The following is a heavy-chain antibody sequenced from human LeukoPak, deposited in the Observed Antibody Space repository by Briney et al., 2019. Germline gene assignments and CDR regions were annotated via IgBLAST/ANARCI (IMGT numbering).Heavy chain of an antibody. D-gene: IGHD3-16*01. J-gene: IGHJ4*02. Sequence: ASVTVSCKGSGYTFTGYYMHWVRQAPGQGREWMGWINPNSGGTNYAQKFQGRVTMTRDASNSAAYMELDRLTSDEPAVFFCGRVLVGEDLDYWGTGILVTVSS. CDR3: GRVLVGEDLDY. V-gene: IGHV1-2*02. CDR1: GYTFTGYY. CDR2: INPNSGGT.